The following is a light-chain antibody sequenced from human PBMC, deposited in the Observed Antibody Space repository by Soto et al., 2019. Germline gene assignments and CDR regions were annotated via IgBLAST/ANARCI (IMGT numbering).Light chain of an antibody. V-gene: IGLV2-8*01. CDR3: SSYAASNNFYFV. CDR2: EVT. J-gene: IGLJ3*02. CDR1: SSDVGGYNY. Sequence: QSALPQPPSASGSPGQSVTISCTGTSSDVGGYNYVSWYQQYPGRAPKLTIYEVTKRPSGVPDRFSGSKSGNTASLTVSGLQAEDEADYYCSSYAASNNFYFVFGGGTKVTVL.